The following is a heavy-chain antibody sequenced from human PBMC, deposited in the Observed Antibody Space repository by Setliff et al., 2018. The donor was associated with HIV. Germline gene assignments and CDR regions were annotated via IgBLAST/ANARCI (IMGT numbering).Heavy chain of an antibody. CDR3: AARLNFDY. CDR2: ISGSGGST. J-gene: IGHJ4*02. D-gene: IGHD3-16*01. Sequence: GGSLRLSCAASGFTFSNAWMSWVRQAPGKGLEWVSAISGSGGSTYYADSVKGRFTISRDNSKNTLYPQMNSLRAEDTAVYYCAARLNFDYWGQGTLVTVSS. CDR1: GFTFSNAW. V-gene: IGHV3-23*01.